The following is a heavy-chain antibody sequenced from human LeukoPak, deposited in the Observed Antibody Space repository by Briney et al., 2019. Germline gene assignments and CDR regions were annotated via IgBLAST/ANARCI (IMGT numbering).Heavy chain of an antibody. J-gene: IGHJ5*02. CDR1: GGSFSGYY. CDR2: INHSGST. CDR3: ARWSKKHATLQNNWFDP. Sequence: SETLSLTCAVYGGSFSGYYWSWIRQPPGKGLEWIGEINHSGSTNYNPSLKSRVTISVDTSKNQFSLKLSSVTAADTAVYYCARWSKKHATLQNNWFDPWGQGTLVTVSS. V-gene: IGHV4-34*01. D-gene: IGHD2-15*01.